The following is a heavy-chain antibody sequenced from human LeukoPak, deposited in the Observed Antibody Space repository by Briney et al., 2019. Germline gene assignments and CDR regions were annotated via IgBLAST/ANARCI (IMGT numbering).Heavy chain of an antibody. V-gene: IGHV4-39*02. CDR3: AIDTRGYYEFDY. D-gene: IGHD3-22*01. J-gene: IGHJ4*02. Sequence: SETLSLNCSVSGGALSNSYYYWGWIRQPPGKGLEWSGSFYYSGTTYYNPSRKSRVSVSVDTSKNHFSLSLSSVTDADTAVYYCAIDTRGYYEFDYWGQGILVTVSS. CDR2: FYYSGTT. CDR1: GGALSNSYYY.